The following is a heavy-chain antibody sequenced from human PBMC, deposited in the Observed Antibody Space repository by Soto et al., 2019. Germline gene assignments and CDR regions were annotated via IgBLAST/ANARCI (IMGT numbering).Heavy chain of an antibody. CDR1: GFTFSSYS. J-gene: IGHJ6*03. D-gene: IGHD2-15*01. CDR3: ARDPTYCSGGSCYLYYYYYYMDV. CDR2: ISSSSSYI. Sequence: GGSLRLSCAASGFTFSSYSMNWVRQAPGKGLEWVSSISSSSSYIYYADSVKGRFTISRDNAKNSLYLQMNSLRAEDTAVYYCARDPTYCSGGSCYLYYYYYYMDVWGKGTTVTVSS. V-gene: IGHV3-21*01.